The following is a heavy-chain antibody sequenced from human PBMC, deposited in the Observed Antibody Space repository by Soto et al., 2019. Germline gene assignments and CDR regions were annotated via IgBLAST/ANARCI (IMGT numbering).Heavy chain of an antibody. CDR2: IIPILGIA. CDR1: GGTFSSYT. V-gene: IGHV1-69*04. Sequence: EASVKVSCKASGGTFSSYTISWVRQAPGQGLEWMGRIIPILGIANYAQKFQGRVTITADKSTSTAYMELSSLRSEDTALYYCAKETGNWNDGRSYYFDYWGQGTLVTVSS. J-gene: IGHJ4*02. CDR3: AKETGNWNDGRSYYFDY. D-gene: IGHD1-1*01.